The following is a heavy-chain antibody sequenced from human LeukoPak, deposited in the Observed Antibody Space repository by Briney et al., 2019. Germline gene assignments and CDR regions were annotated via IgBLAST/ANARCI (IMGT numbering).Heavy chain of an antibody. Sequence: QPGGSLRLSCAASGFTFSSYAMSWVRQAPGKGLEWVSAISGSGGSTYYADSVKGRFTISRDNSKNTLYLQMNSLRAEDTAVYYCAKDLSPLPDTAMVTDYWGQGTLVTVSS. CDR2: ISGSGGST. CDR1: GFTFSSYA. V-gene: IGHV3-23*01. J-gene: IGHJ4*02. D-gene: IGHD5-18*01. CDR3: AKDLSPLPDTAMVTDY.